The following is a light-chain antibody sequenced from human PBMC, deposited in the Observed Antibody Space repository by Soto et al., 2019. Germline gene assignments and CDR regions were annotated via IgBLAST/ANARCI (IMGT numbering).Light chain of an antibody. CDR1: SSDVGGYNY. CDR3: SSYTSSSTQV. Sequence: QSVLTQPASVSGSPGQSITISCTGTSSDVGGYNYVSWYQQHPGKAPKLMINEVSNRPSGVSNRFSGSKSGNTASLTISGLQAEDEAYYYCSSYTSSSTQVFGGGTKLTVL. J-gene: IGLJ3*02. CDR2: EVS. V-gene: IGLV2-14*01.